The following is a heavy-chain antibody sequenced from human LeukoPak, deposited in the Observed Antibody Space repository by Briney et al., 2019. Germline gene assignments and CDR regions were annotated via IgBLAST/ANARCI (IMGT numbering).Heavy chain of an antibody. D-gene: IGHD3-22*01. CDR1: GGSISSSNW. V-gene: IGHV4-4*02. Sequence: PSETLSLTCAVSGGSISSSNWWSWVRQPPGKGLEWIGEIYHSGSTNYNPSLKSRVTISVDTSKNQFSLKLSSVTAADTAVYYRARPARRSFYYYDSSGYYVYWGQGTLVTVSS. CDR2: IYHSGST. J-gene: IGHJ4*02. CDR3: ARPARRSFYYYDSSGYYVY.